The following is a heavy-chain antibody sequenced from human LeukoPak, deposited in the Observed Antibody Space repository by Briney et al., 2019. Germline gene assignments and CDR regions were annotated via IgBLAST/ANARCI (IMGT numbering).Heavy chain of an antibody. CDR3: ARGKMATTRFDY. CDR2: ISAYNGNT. V-gene: IGHV1-18*04. CDR1: GYTFTGYY. Sequence: ASVKVSCKASGYTFTGYYMHWVRQAPGQGLEWMGWISAYNGNTNYAQKLQGRVTMTTDTSTSTAYMELRSLRSDDTAVYYCARGKMATTRFDYWGQGTLVTVSS. J-gene: IGHJ4*02. D-gene: IGHD5-24*01.